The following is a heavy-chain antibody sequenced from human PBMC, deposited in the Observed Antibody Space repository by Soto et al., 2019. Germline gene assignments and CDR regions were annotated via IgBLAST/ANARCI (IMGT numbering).Heavy chain of an antibody. CDR3: ARERLYSSSSSVYYYGMDV. V-gene: IGHV1-3*01. Sequence: ASVKVSCKASGYTFTSYAMHWVRQAPGQRLEWMGWINAGNGNTKYSQKFQGRVTITRDTSASTAYMELSSLRSEDTAVYYCARERLYSSSSSVYYYGMDVWGPGTTVTVSS. CDR1: GYTFTSYA. J-gene: IGHJ6*02. D-gene: IGHD6-6*01. CDR2: INAGNGNT.